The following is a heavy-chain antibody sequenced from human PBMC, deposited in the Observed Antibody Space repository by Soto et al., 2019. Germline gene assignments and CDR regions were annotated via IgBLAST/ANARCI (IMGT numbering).Heavy chain of an antibody. Sequence: SETLSLTCTVSGGSMSSGYWSWIRQPPGKGLEWIGEINHSGSTNYNPSLKSRVTISVDTSKNTFSLKLSSVTAADTAVYYCARKWGVTRNWFDPWGQGTLVTVSS. J-gene: IGHJ5*02. CDR2: INHSGST. V-gene: IGHV4-34*01. CDR1: GGSMSSGY. CDR3: ARKWGVTRNWFDP. D-gene: IGHD4-17*01.